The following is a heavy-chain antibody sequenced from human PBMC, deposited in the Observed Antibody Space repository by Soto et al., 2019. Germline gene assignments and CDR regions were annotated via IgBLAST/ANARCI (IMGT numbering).Heavy chain of an antibody. D-gene: IGHD1-26*01. Sequence: EVQLLESGGGLVQPGGSLRLSCAASGFTFSSYAMSWVRQAPGKGLEWVSVISGSGDSTYYADSVKGRFTISRDNSKNTLYLQMSCLRADAPAVYYCAKRGSGSQFDYWGQGTLVTVSS. CDR3: AKRGSGSQFDY. J-gene: IGHJ4*02. CDR2: ISGSGDST. CDR1: GFTFSSYA. V-gene: IGHV3-23*01.